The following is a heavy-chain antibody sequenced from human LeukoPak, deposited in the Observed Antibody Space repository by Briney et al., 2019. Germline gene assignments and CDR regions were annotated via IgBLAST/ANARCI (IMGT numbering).Heavy chain of an antibody. Sequence: SETLSLTCTVSGGSISSSSYYWGWIRQPPGKGLEWIGSIYYSGSTYYNPSLKSRVTISVDTSKNQFSLKLSSVTAADTAVYYCARPPTYYDFWSGRDYWGQGTLVTVSS. CDR3: ARPPTYYDFWSGRDY. D-gene: IGHD3-3*01. J-gene: IGHJ4*02. V-gene: IGHV4-39*01. CDR1: GGSISSSSYY. CDR2: IYYSGST.